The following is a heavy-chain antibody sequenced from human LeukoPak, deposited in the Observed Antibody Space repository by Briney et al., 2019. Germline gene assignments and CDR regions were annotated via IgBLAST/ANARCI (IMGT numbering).Heavy chain of an antibody. Sequence: SETLSLTCTVSGGSVSSGSYYWSWIRQPPGKGLEWIGYIYYSGSTNYNPSLKNRVTISVDTSKNQFSLKLSSVTAADTAVYYCARADYSNYVPFDYWGQGTLVTVSS. J-gene: IGHJ4*02. CDR2: IYYSGST. CDR1: GGSVSSGSYY. D-gene: IGHD4-11*01. V-gene: IGHV4-61*01. CDR3: ARADYSNYVPFDY.